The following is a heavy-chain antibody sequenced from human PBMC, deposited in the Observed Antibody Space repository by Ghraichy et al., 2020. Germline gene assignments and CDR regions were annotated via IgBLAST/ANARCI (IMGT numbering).Heavy chain of an antibody. CDR2: INHSGST. CDR3: ARGQGIAARFVHYYYYMDV. J-gene: IGHJ6*03. Sequence: SETLSLTCAVYGGSFSGYYWSWIRQPPGKGLEWIGEINHSGSTNYNPSLKSRVTISVDTSKNQFSLKLSSVTAADTAVYYCARGQGIAARFVHYYYYMDVWGKGTMVTVSS. V-gene: IGHV4-34*01. D-gene: IGHD6-6*01. CDR1: GGSFSGYY.